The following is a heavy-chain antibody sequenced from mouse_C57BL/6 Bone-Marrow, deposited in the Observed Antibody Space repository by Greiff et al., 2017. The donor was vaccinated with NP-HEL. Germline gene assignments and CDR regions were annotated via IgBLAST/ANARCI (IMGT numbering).Heavy chain of an antibody. D-gene: IGHD2-2*01. CDR2: IWSGGST. V-gene: IGHV2-2*01. Sequence: QVQLQQSGPGLVQPSQSLSITCTVSGFSLTSYGVHLVRQSPGKGLEWLGVIWSGGSTDYNAAFISRLSISKDNSKSQVFFKMNSLQADDTAIYYCAIYYGYDGPLYAMDYWGQGTSVTVSS. CDR1: GFSLTSYG. CDR3: AIYYGYDGPLYAMDY. J-gene: IGHJ4*01.